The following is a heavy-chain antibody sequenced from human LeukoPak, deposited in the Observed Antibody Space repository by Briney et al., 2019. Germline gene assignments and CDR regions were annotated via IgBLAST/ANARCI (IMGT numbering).Heavy chain of an antibody. Sequence: ASVKVSCKASGYTFTGYYMHWVRQAPGQGLEWMGWINPNSGGTNYAQKFQGRVTMTRDTSISTAYMELSRLRSDDTAVYYCARESPTYYYGSGSSNWFDPWGQGTLVTVSS. D-gene: IGHD3-10*01. CDR2: INPNSGGT. V-gene: IGHV1-2*02. CDR3: ARESPTYYYGSGSSNWFDP. J-gene: IGHJ5*02. CDR1: GYTFTGYY.